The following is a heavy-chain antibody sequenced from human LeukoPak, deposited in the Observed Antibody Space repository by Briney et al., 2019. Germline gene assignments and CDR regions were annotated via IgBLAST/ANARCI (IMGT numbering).Heavy chain of an antibody. CDR3: ARASMSHAFDI. CDR1: GYTFTIYY. CDR2: INPSGGST. V-gene: IGHV1-46*01. J-gene: IGHJ3*02. Sequence: ASVKVSCKASGYTFTIYYMHWVRQAPGQGLEWMGIINPSGGSTSYAQEFQGRVTMTRDTSTSTVYMELSSLRSEDTAVYYCARASMSHAFDIWGQGTMVTVSS.